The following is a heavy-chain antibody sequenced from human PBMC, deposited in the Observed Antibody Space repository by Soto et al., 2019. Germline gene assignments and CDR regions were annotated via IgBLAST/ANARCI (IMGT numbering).Heavy chain of an antibody. V-gene: IGHV4-31*03. J-gene: IGHJ6*03. D-gene: IGHD3-3*01. Sequence: SETLSLTCTVSGGSISSGGYYWSWIRQHPGKGLEWIGYIYYSGSTYYNPSLKSRVTISVDTSKNQFSLKLSSVTAADTAVYYCARERTVTIYYYYYYMDVWGKGTTVTVSS. CDR2: IYYSGST. CDR1: GGSISSGGYY. CDR3: ARERTVTIYYYYYYMDV.